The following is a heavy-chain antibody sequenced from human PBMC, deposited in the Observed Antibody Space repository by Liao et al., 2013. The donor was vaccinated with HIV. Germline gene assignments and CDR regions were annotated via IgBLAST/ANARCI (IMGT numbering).Heavy chain of an antibody. Sequence: QVQLQESGSGLVQPSGTLSLTCTVSGDSMSPYYWTWIRQPPGKGLEWIGYIYYSETTNYNPSLRSRVTISADTSKNQFSLKLSSVTAADTAVYFCARDIVVVARFDFWAREPWSPSPQ. CDR3: ARDIVVVARFDF. CDR1: GDSMSPYY. D-gene: IGHD2-15*01. V-gene: IGHV4-59*01. J-gene: IGHJ4*02. CDR2: IYYSETT.